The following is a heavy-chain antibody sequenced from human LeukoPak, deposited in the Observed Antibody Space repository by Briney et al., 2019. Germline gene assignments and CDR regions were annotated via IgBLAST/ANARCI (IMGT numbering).Heavy chain of an antibody. J-gene: IGHJ4*02. CDR3: ARMYDRSGYYYPFDY. D-gene: IGHD3-22*01. CDR1: GGSISSYY. Sequence: SETLSLTCTVAGGSISSYYWSWIRQPPGKGLEWIGYIYYSGSTNYNPSLKSRVTISVDTSKNRFSLKLSSVTAADTAVYYCARMYDRSGYYYPFDYWGQGTLVTVSS. V-gene: IGHV4-59*01. CDR2: IYYSGST.